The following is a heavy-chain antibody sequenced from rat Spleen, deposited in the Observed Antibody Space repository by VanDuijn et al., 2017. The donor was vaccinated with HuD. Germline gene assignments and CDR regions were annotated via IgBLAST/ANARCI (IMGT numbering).Heavy chain of an antibody. CDR2: ISSGGGST. J-gene: IGHJ2*01. V-gene: IGHV5-27*01. CDR1: GFTFSNYY. CDR3: TTEQGDY. Sequence: EVQLVESGGGLVQPGRSMKLSCAASGFTFSNYYMAWVRQAPTKGLEWVASISSGGGSTYYRDSVKGRFTLSRENSKSTLYLQMDSLRSEDTATYYCTTEQGDYWGQGVMVTVSS.